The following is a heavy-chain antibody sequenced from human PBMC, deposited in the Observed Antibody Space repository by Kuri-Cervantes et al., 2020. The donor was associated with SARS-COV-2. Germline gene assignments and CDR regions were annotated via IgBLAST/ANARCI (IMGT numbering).Heavy chain of an antibody. V-gene: IGHV4-34*01. D-gene: IGHD3-10*01. J-gene: IGHJ6*02. CDR3: ARGLMVREVNYYYFYGMDV. Sequence: GSLRLSCAVYGGSFSGYYWSWIRQPPGKGLEWIGEINHSCSTNYNPSLNSLVNISVDTAKNKFSLELSPVTAADTAVYYCARGLMVREVNYYYFYGMDVWGQGTTVTVSS. CDR2: INHSCST. CDR1: GGSFSGYY.